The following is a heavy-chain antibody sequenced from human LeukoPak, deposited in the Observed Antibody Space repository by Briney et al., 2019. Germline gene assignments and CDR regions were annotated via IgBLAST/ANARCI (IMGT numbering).Heavy chain of an antibody. CDR2: IYYSGST. CDR3: ARGDYYDSSGYSA. V-gene: IGHV4-30-4*01. CDR1: GGSFSGYY. J-gene: IGHJ5*02. Sequence: PSETLSLTCAVYGGSFSGYYWSWIRQPPGKGLEWIGYIYYSGSTYYNPSLKSRVTISVDTSKNQFSLKLSSVTAADTAVYYCARGDYYDSSGYSAWGQGTLVTVSS. D-gene: IGHD3-22*01.